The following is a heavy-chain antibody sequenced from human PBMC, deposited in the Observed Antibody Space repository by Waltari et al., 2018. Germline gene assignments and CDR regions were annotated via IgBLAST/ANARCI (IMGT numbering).Heavy chain of an antibody. D-gene: IGHD1-1*01. CDR1: GFTFSSYD. V-gene: IGHV3-13*01. J-gene: IGHJ2*01. CDR2: IDSAGHT. Sequence: EVQLVESGGGLVQPGGSLRLSCAASGFTFSSYDMHWVRQVTGKRLGGVSSIDSAGHTSFADSVTGRFTISRENAKNSMYLQMNSLTAGDTAVYYCVKEGVPTPGNWYFDLWGRGTLVTVSS. CDR3: VKEGVPTPGNWYFDL.